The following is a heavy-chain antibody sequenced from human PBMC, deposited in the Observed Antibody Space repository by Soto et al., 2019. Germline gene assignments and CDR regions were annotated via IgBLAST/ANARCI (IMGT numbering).Heavy chain of an antibody. V-gene: IGHV3-23*01. D-gene: IGHD3-16*01. Sequence: EVQLLESGGGLVQPGGSLRLSCEASGFTFSKYAMTWVRQAPGKGLEWVSAISASTYYEDSVRCRFTISRDNSKNTLYLQMNSLRGEDTAVYYCAKAGGGTFDYGLDVWGQGTTVTVSS. CDR3: AKAGGGTFDYGLDV. CDR2: ISAST. J-gene: IGHJ6*01. CDR1: GFTFSKYA.